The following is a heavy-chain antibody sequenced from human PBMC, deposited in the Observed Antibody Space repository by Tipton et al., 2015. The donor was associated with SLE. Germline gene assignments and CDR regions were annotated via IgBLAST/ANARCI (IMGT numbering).Heavy chain of an antibody. CDR3: AKEHNTGWPNFDY. CDR1: GFTFDGYS. CDR2: IRADGSYT. D-gene: IGHD6-19*01. Sequence: SLRLSCAASGFTFDGYSMHWVRQPPGKGLEWVSLIRADGSYTYYADSAKGRFTISRDNGKNSLYLQMSSLTTEDTAFYYCAKEHNTGWPNFDYWGQGTLVTVSA. V-gene: IGHV3-43*01. J-gene: IGHJ4*02.